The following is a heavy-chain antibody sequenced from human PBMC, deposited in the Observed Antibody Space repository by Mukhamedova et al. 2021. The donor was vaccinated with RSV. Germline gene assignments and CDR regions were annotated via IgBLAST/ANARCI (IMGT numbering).Heavy chain of an antibody. CDR3: ARLEMATIADY. V-gene: IGHV1-2*02. J-gene: IGHJ4*02. CDR2: INPNSGGI. D-gene: IGHD5-24*01. Sequence: GWINPNSGGINYAQKFQGRVTMTRDTSISTAYMELSRLRSDDTAVYYCARLEMATIADYWGQGTLVTVSS.